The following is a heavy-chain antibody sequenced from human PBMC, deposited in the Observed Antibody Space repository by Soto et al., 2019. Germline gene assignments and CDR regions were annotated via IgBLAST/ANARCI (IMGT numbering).Heavy chain of an antibody. D-gene: IGHD6-13*01. CDR1: GGSISSYY. CDR2: IYYSGST. CDR3: ARVRVPNSSLYYFDF. Sequence: PSETLSLTCTVSGGSISSYYWSWIRQPPGKGLEWIGYIYYSGSTNYNPSIKSRVTISVDTSKNQLSLNMSSVTAADTAVYYYARVRVPNSSLYYFDFWGLGALVTVSS. J-gene: IGHJ4*02. V-gene: IGHV4-59*01.